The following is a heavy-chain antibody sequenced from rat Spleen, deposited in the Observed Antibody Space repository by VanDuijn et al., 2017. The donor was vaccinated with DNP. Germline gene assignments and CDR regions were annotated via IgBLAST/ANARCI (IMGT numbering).Heavy chain of an antibody. V-gene: IGHV5-7*01. CDR1: GITFSDYN. CDR2: INYDGSST. CDR3: ARPDY. Sequence: EVQLVESGGGLVQPGRSLKLSCAASGITFSDYNMAWVRQAPKKGLEWVATINYDGSSTNYRASVKGRFTISRDNAKSTLYLQMDSLRSEDTATYYCARPDYWGQGVMVTVSS. J-gene: IGHJ2*01.